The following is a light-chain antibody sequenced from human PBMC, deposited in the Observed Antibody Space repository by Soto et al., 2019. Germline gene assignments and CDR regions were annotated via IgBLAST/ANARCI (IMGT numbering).Light chain of an antibody. CDR2: EVN. V-gene: IGLV2-8*01. Sequence: HSALTQPPSASGSPGQSVAISCTGTSIDVGGYNYVSWYQQHPGKAPKLIIYEVNKRPSGVPDRFSGSKSGNTASLTVSGLQAEDEADYYCSSYAGSSNVFGTGTKVTVL. J-gene: IGLJ1*01. CDR1: SIDVGGYNY. CDR3: SSYAGSSNV.